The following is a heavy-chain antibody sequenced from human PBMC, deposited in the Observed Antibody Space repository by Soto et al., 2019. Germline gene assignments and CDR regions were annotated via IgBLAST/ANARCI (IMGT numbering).Heavy chain of an antibody. J-gene: IGHJ5*02. D-gene: IGHD3-3*01. V-gene: IGHV3-11*05. CDR3: AKEGIGGIFGAGGFDP. Sequence: PGGSLRLSCAASGFTFSDYFMTWIRQAPGKGLEWVSFISGSGSNTKYADSVKGRFTISRDNSTVYLQMNNLRAEDTAMYYCAKEGIGGIFGAGGFDPWGQGTLVTVSS. CDR2: ISGSGSNT. CDR1: GFTFSDYF.